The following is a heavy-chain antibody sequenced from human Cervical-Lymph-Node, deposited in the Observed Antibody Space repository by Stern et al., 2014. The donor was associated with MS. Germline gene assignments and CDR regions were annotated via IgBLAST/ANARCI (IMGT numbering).Heavy chain of an antibody. J-gene: IGHJ4*02. V-gene: IGHV3-48*01. Sequence: VQLVQSGGGLVQPGASLRLSCAPSGFTFSSYSLNWLRQAPGKGLEWVSFISDSASNIYYADSVKGRFTISRDNDKNSLYLQMNSLRAEDTAVYYCARARAVWGVTPDYWGQGTRVTVSS. D-gene: IGHD3-10*01. CDR2: ISDSASNI. CDR1: GFTFSSYS. CDR3: ARARAVWGVTPDY.